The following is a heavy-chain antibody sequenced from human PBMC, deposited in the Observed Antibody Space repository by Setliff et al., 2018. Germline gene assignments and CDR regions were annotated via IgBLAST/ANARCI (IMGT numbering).Heavy chain of an antibody. V-gene: IGHV4-31*03. J-gene: IGHJ3*02. Sequence: KPSETLSLTCTVSGGSISNGTFYWGWIRQPPGKGLEWIGNIYNSGNTHYNPSLKSRVTISVDTSKNQLSLKLSSVTAADTAVYYCARSMGDYGDYIEDAFDIWGQGAMVTVSS. CDR2: IYNSGNT. CDR1: GGSISNGTFY. CDR3: ARSMGDYGDYIEDAFDI. D-gene: IGHD4-17*01.